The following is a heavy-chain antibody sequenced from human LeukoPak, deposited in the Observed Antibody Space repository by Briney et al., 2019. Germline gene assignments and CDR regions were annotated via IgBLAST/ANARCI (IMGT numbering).Heavy chain of an antibody. CDR1: GFTFSSYW. D-gene: IGHD2-2*01. CDR2: IRSKAYGGAT. Sequence: PGVSLRLSCAASGFTFSSYWMSWVRQAPGKGLEWVGFIRSKAYGGATENAASVKGRFTISREDSKSIAYLQMNSLKTEDTAVYYCARGGVYCSSVSCSVDYWGQGILVTVSP. J-gene: IGHJ4*02. V-gene: IGHV3-49*04. CDR3: ARGGVYCSSVSCSVDY.